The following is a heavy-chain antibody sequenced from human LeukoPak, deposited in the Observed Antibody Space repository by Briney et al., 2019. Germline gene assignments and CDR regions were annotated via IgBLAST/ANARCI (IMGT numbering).Heavy chain of an antibody. J-gene: IGHJ4*02. Sequence: SETLSLTCTVSGGSISSYYWSWIRQPAGKGLEWIGRIYTSGSTNYNPSLKGRVTMSVDTSKNQFSLKLSSVTAADTAVYYCARDLGSYYGSGSYYNYFDYWGQGTLVTVSS. V-gene: IGHV4-4*07. D-gene: IGHD3-10*01. CDR1: GGSISSYY. CDR3: ARDLGSYYGSGSYYNYFDY. CDR2: IYTSGST.